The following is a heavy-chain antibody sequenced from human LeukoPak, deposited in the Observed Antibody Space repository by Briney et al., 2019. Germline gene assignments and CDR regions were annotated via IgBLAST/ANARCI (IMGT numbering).Heavy chain of an antibody. V-gene: IGHV1-18*01. D-gene: IGHD2/OR15-2a*01. Sequence: ASVKVSCKASGYTFINYGITWVRQAPGQGLEWMGWSSPYNGKTNYAQKLQGRVTMTTDTSTNTAYMELRSLRSGDTAVYYCARGGIDIVTVPVSNWFDPWGQGTLVTVSS. CDR2: SSPYNGKT. J-gene: IGHJ5*02. CDR3: ARGGIDIVTVPVSNWFDP. CDR1: GYTFINYG.